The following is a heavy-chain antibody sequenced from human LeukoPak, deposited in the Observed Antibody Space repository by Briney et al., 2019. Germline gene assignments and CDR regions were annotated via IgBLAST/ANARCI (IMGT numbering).Heavy chain of an antibody. D-gene: IGHD6-19*01. CDR3: ARAVAGTAPFDY. CDR1: GGSISSGSYY. Sequence: SETLSLTCTVSGGSISSGSYYWSWIRQPAGKGLEWIGRIYTSGSTNYNPSLKRRVTISVDTSKNQFSLKLRSVTATDTAVYYCARAVAGTAPFDYWGQGTLVTVSS. V-gene: IGHV4-61*02. CDR2: IYTSGST. J-gene: IGHJ4*02.